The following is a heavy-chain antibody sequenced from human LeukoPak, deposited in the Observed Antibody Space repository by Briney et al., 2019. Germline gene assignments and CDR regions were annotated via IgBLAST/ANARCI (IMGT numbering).Heavy chain of an antibody. CDR2: ISYDGSNK. CDR1: GFTFSSYG. J-gene: IGHJ4*02. Sequence: LTGGSLRLSCAASGFTFSSYGMHWVRQAPGKGLEWVAVISYDGSNKYYADSVKGRFTISRDNSKNTLYLQMNSLRAEDTAVYYCAKAYYDILGPPFDYWGQGTLVTVCS. D-gene: IGHD3-9*01. V-gene: IGHV3-30*18. CDR3: AKAYYDILGPPFDY.